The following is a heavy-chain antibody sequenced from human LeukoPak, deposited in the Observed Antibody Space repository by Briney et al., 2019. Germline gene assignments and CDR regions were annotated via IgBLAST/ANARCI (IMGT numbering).Heavy chain of an antibody. CDR2: IYYSGST. D-gene: IGHD5-18*01. J-gene: IGHJ4*02. Sequence: QSSETLSPTCTVSGGSISSSSYYWGWICQPPGKGLEWIGSIYYSGSTYYNPSLKSRVTISVDTSKNQFSLKLSSVTAADTAVYYCAESNGYSYGYFDYWGQGTLVTVSS. V-gene: IGHV4-39*01. CDR1: GGSISSSSYY. CDR3: AESNGYSYGYFDY.